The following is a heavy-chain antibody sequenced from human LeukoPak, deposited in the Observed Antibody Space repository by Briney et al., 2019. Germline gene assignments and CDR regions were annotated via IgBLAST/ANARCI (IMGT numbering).Heavy chain of an antibody. J-gene: IGHJ4*02. CDR1: GGSISSYY. D-gene: IGHD3-10*01. CDR2: IYYSGGT. V-gene: IGHV4-59*12. CDR3: ARGDYYGSGSYYDL. Sequence: SETLSLTCTVSGGSISSYYWSWIRQPPGKGLEWIGYIYYSGGTNYNPSLKSRVTISVDTSKNQFSLKVSSVTAADTAVYYCARGDYYGSGSYYDLWGQGTLVTVSS.